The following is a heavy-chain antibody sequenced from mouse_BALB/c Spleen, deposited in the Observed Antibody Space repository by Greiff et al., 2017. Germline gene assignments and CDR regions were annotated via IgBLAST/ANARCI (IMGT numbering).Heavy chain of an antibody. CDR1: GYTFTSYW. D-gene: IGHD4-1*01. CDR3: AREGGGTPFDY. Sequence: QVQLKQSGAELARPGASVKLSCKASGYTFTSYWMQWVKQRPGQGLEWIGAIYPGDGDTRYTQKFKGKATLTADKSSSTAYMQLSSLASEDSAVYYCAREGGGTPFDYWGQGTTLTVSS. J-gene: IGHJ2*01. CDR2: IYPGDGDT. V-gene: IGHV1-87*01.